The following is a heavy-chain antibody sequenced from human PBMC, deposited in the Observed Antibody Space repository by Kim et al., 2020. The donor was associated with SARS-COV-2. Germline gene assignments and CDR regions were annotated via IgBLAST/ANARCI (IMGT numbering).Heavy chain of an antibody. D-gene: IGHD1-1*01. V-gene: IGHV3-48*04. CDR3: ARGGGTP. Sequence: SSSSTIYYADSVKGRFIISRDTAKNSLYLQMNSLRAEDTAVYYCARGGGTPWSQGTLVTVSS. CDR2: SSSSTI. J-gene: IGHJ5*02.